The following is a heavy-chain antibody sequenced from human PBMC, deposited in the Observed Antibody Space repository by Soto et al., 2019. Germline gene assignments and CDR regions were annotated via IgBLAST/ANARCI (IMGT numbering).Heavy chain of an antibody. CDR2: FDPEDGET. CDR1: GYTLTELS. J-gene: IGHJ6*02. Sequence: ASVKVSCKVSGYTLTELSMHWVRQAPGKGLEWMGGFDPEDGETIYAQKFQGRVTMTEDTSTDTAYMELSSLRSEDTAVYYCATIGVVAARPDVEDKYYYYGMDVWGQGTTVTVSS. D-gene: IGHD6-6*01. CDR3: ATIGVVAARPDVEDKYYYYGMDV. V-gene: IGHV1-24*01.